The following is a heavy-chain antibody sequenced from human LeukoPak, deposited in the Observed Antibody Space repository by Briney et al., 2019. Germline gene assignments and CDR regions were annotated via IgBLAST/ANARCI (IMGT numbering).Heavy chain of an antibody. V-gene: IGHV1-2*02. Sequence: GASVKVSCKASGYTFTGHYMHWVRQAPGQGLEWMGWINPNSGGTNYAQKFQGRVTMTRDTSISTAYMELSRLRSGDTAVYYCARDLDCSGGSCYDYWGQGTLVTVSS. J-gene: IGHJ4*02. CDR3: ARDLDCSGGSCYDY. D-gene: IGHD2-15*01. CDR2: INPNSGGT. CDR1: GYTFTGHY.